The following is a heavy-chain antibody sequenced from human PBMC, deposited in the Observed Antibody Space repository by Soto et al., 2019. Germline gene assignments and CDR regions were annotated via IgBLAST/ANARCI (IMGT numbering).Heavy chain of an antibody. CDR2: ISAYNGNT. CDR3: VRKFVVYGGNSDVYYYYGMDV. V-gene: IGHV1-18*01. D-gene: IGHD4-17*01. CDR1: GYTFTSYG. Sequence: ASVKVSCKASGYTFTSYGISWVRQAPGQGLEWMGWISAYNGNTNYAQKLQGRVTMTTDTSTSTAYMELRSLRSDDTAVYYCVRKFVVYGGNSDVYYYYGMDVWGQGTKVTVSS. J-gene: IGHJ6*02.